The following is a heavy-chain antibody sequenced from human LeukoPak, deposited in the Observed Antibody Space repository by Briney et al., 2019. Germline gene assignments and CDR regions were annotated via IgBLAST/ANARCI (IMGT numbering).Heavy chain of an antibody. D-gene: IGHD3-10*02. CDR3: AELGITMIGGV. Sequence: GGTLRLSCAASGFTFSSYGMSWVRQAPGKGLEWVSYISSSGSTIYYADSVKGRFTISRDNAKNSLYLQMNGLRAEDTAVYYCAELGITMIGGVWGKGTTVTISS. CDR1: GFTFSSYG. CDR2: ISSSGSTI. J-gene: IGHJ6*04. V-gene: IGHV3-48*04.